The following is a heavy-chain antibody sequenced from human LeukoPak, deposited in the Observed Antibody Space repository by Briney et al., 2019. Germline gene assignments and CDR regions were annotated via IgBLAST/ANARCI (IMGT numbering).Heavy chain of an antibody. CDR3: ARAWNYGDYFDY. V-gene: IGHV3-74*01. J-gene: IGHJ4*02. CDR2: INSDGSST. D-gene: IGHD1-7*01. Sequence: PGGSLRLSCAASGFTFSSYWMHWVRQAPGKGLVWVSRINSDGSSTSYADSVKGRFTISRDNAKNTLYLQMNSLRAEDTAVYYCARAWNYGDYFDYWGQGTLVNVSS. CDR1: GFTFSSYW.